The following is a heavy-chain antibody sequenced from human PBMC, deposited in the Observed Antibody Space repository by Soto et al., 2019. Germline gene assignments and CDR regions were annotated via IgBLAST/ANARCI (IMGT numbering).Heavy chain of an antibody. CDR1: GFTFSSYW. J-gene: IGHJ6*02. CDR3: ARINWNYRDGMDV. V-gene: IGHV3-7*03. D-gene: IGHD1-7*01. Sequence: PGGSLRLSCAASGFTFSSYWMSWVRQAPGKGLEWVANIKQDGSEKYYVDSVKGRFTISRDNAKNSLYLQMNSLRAEDTAVYHCARINWNYRDGMDVWGQGTTVTVS. CDR2: IKQDGSEK.